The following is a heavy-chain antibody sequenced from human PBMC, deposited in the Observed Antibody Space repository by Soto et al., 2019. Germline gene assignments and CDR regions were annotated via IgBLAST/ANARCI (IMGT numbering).Heavy chain of an antibody. J-gene: IGHJ2*01. CDR1: GFTFSSYA. Sequence: EVQLLESGGGLVQPGGSLRLSCAASGFTFSSYAMNWVRQAPGKGLEWVSVISGSGGSTYYADAVKGRFTISRDNSKNTLYMQMNGLGAEATAVYYCAKRTVGWYFDLWGRGTLVTVSS. CDR3: AKRTVGWYFDL. D-gene: IGHD4-17*01. V-gene: IGHV3-23*01. CDR2: ISGSGGST.